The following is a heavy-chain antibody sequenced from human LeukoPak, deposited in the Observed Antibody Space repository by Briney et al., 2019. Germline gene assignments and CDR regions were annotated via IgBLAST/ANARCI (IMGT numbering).Heavy chain of an antibody. CDR2: ISYDGSNK. V-gene: IGHV3-30-3*01. J-gene: IGHJ4*02. Sequence: GGSLRLSCAASGFTFSSYAMHWVRQAPGKGLEWVAVISYDGSNKYYADSVKGRFTISRDNSKNTLYLQMNSLRAEDTAVYYCARDKEPGYSSRTGYFDYWGQGTLVTVSS. CDR1: GFTFSSYA. CDR3: ARDKEPGYSSRTGYFDY. D-gene: IGHD6-13*01.